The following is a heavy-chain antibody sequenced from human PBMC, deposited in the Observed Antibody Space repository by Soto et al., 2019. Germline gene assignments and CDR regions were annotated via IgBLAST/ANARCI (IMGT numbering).Heavy chain of an antibody. V-gene: IGHV1-2*02. CDR3: RVTGVSEVDY. D-gene: IGHD2-8*01. J-gene: IGHJ4*02. CDR1: GDTFTANY. Sequence: RASVKVSCKASGDTFTANYIHWVRQAPGQGFEWMGWINPQSGGTNYPQKFQGRVTMTRDTSLSTVYMTLIRLRSDDTAVYYCRVTGVSEVDYWGQGTLVTVSS. CDR2: INPQSGGT.